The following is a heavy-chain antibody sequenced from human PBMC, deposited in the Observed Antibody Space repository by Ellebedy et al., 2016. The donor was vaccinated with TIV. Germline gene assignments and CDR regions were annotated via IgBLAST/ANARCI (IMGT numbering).Heavy chain of an antibody. CDR1: GFTFGDYA. Sequence: PGGSLRLSCPASGFTFGDYAMSWFRQAPGKGLEGVGCIRSKAYGGTTEYAASVKGRFTISRDDSKNSLYLQMNSLKTEDTAVYYCTTDRYSSGWYVDYWGQGTLVTVSS. J-gene: IGHJ4*02. D-gene: IGHD6-19*01. CDR3: TTDRYSSGWYVDY. V-gene: IGHV3-49*03. CDR2: IRSKAYGGTT.